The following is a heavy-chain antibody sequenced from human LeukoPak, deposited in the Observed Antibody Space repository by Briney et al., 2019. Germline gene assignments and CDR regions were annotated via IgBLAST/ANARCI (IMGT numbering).Heavy chain of an antibody. CDR3: ATDREGDPSAYYLV. CDR2: ISDNGGRT. J-gene: IGHJ4*02. D-gene: IGHD3-22*01. V-gene: IGHV3-23*01. Sequence: GGSLRLSCAASGFTFSGYAMSWVRQAPGKGLEWVSTISDNGGRTYYADSVKGRFTISRDNSRNTLFLQMNSLRAEDSAVYYCATDREGDPSAYYLVGGQGTLITVSS. CDR1: GFTFSGYA.